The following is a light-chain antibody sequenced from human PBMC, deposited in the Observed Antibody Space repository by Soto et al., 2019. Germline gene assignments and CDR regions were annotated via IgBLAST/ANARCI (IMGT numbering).Light chain of an antibody. CDR1: QILSSNY. J-gene: IGKJ5*01. V-gene: IGKV3-20*01. CDR3: QQYGGSASIT. CDR2: GES. Sequence: EIVLTQSPGTLSLSPGEGATLSCRASQILSSNYLAWYQQKPGQAPRLLIYGESRRATGIPDRFSGSGSGTDFTLAIRRLEPEDSAMYYCQQYGGSASITFGQGTRLEIK.